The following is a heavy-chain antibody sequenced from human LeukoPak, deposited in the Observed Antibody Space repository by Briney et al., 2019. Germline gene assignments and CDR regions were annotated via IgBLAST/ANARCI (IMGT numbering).Heavy chain of an antibody. D-gene: IGHD3-22*01. CDR3: ARRYYYDSSGYLY. V-gene: IGHV3-48*02. J-gene: IGHJ4*02. Sequence: GGSLRLSCAASGFTFSCYSMNWVRQAPGKGLEWVSYISSSSTTIYYADSVKGRFTISRDNARNSLYLQMNSLRDEDTAVYYCARRYYYDSSGYLYWGQGTLVTVSS. CDR2: ISSSSTTI. CDR1: GFTFSCYS.